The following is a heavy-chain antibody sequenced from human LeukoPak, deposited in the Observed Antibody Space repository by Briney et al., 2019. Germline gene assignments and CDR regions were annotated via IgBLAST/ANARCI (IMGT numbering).Heavy chain of an antibody. CDR1: GFTFSTSR. Sequence: GGSLTLSCAASGFTFSTSRMNWVRQAPGKGLEWVSYITSGSSTKYYADSVRGRFTISRDNSKNTLSLQMNSLRAEDTAVYYCARARGTTPNYFDSWGQGTLVTVSS. J-gene: IGHJ4*02. V-gene: IGHV3-48*01. D-gene: IGHD3-16*01. CDR2: ITSGSSTK. CDR3: ARARGTTPNYFDS.